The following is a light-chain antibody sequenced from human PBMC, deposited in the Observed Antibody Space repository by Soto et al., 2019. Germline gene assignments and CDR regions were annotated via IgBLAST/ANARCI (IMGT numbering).Light chain of an antibody. CDR2: EVS. CDR1: SSDVGSYNY. J-gene: IGLJ2*01. Sequence: QSALTQPPSASGSPGQTVTISCTGASSDVGSYNYVSWYQQHPGKAPKLVIYEVSKRPSGVPDRFSGSKSGHTASLTVSGFQAEDEGDYYCSSYAGINKVFGGGTKLTVL. V-gene: IGLV2-8*01. CDR3: SSYAGINKV.